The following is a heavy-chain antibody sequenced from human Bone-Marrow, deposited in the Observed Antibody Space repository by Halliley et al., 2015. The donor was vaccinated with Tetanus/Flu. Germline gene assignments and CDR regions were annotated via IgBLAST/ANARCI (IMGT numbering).Heavy chain of an antibody. D-gene: IGHD3-10*01. Sequence: TLSLTCAGSGGAITSNSYYWGWIRQPPGKGLEWIGSVHYSGGTYNNPSLKSRVTMSVDTSKNQFSLRLTSVSATDTAVYYCARQVLGYWYFDLWGRGTLVTVSS. CDR3: ARQVLGYWYFDL. J-gene: IGHJ2*01. CDR2: VHYSGGT. V-gene: IGHV4-39*01. CDR1: GGAITSNSYY.